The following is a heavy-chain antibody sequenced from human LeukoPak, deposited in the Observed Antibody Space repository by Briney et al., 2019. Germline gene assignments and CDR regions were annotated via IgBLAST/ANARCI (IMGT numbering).Heavy chain of an antibody. CDR1: GFTFSTYG. D-gene: IGHD3-9*01. V-gene: IGHV3-23*01. CDR2: ISGSGGST. CDR3: AKTPDDILTGALGY. J-gene: IGHJ4*02. Sequence: PGGSLRLSCAASGFTFSTYGMSWVRQAPGKGLEWVSAISGSGGSTYYADSVKGRFTISRDNSKNTLYLQMNSLRAEDTAVYYCAKTPDDILTGALGYWGQGTLVTVSS.